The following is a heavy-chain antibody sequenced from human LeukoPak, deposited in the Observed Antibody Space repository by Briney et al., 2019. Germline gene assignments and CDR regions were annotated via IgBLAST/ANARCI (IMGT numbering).Heavy chain of an antibody. J-gene: IGHJ6*02. CDR3: ARDKYLQGGHYYRYGMDV. V-gene: IGHV1-18*01. CDR2: ISGYNGNT. Sequence: ASVKVSCKASGYTFTSYGISWVRQAPGQGLEWMGWISGYNGNTNYARKFQGRVTMTTDTSTTTAYMELRTLRSDDTAVYYCARDKYLQGGHYYRYGMDVWGQGTTVTVSS. CDR1: GYTFTSYG. D-gene: IGHD2-2*02.